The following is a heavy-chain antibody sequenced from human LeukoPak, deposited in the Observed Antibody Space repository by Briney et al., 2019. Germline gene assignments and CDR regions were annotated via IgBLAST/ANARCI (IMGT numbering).Heavy chain of an antibody. CDR2: IYTIGST. V-gene: IGHV4-4*07. CDR1: AGSISSYF. CDR3: ARRRTLGVSGGCCWFDP. D-gene: IGHD3-16*01. Sequence: SETLSLTCTFSAGSISSYFWSWIRQPAAKGLAWIGRIYTIGSTTYNPSLKCRVPISIDTPKNQCSLKLSSVTAADTAVYYCARRRTLGVSGGCCWFDPWGQGTLVTVSS. J-gene: IGHJ5*02.